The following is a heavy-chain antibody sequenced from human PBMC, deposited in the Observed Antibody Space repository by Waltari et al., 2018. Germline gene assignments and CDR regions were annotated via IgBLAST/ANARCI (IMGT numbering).Heavy chain of an antibody. J-gene: IGHJ4*02. CDR2: IIPIFGTA. V-gene: IGHV1-69*05. Sequence: HVQLVQSAAARKTPGPSPQVVLQPSPVSFRSYVISCVRQAPGQGLEWMGGIIPIFGTANYAQKFQGRVTITTDESTSTAYMELSSLRSEDTAVYYCARDTPRGTEPDYWGQGTLVTVSS. D-gene: IGHD1-1*01. CDR3: ARDTPRGTEPDY. CDR1: PVSFRSYV.